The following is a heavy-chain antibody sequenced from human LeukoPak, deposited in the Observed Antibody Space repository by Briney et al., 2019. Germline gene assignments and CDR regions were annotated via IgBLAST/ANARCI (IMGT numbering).Heavy chain of an antibody. CDR2: IDYSGST. J-gene: IGHJ4*02. D-gene: IGHD6-19*01. Sequence: NPSETLSLTCTVSGDSSSNSIYNWGWIRQPPGKGLEWIASIDYSGSTYYNPSLKSRATISIDTSKNQISLKLSSVTAADTAVYYCAREYTLYRSGWFLDYWGQGTVVTVSS. V-gene: IGHV4-39*07. CDR1: GDSSSNSIYN. CDR3: AREYTLYRSGWFLDY.